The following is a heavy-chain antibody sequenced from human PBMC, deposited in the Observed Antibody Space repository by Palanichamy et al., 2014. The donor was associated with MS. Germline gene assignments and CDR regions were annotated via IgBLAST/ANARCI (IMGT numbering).Heavy chain of an antibody. D-gene: IGHD5-18*01. CDR1: IHLHRLL. V-gene: IGHV1-2*02. CDR3: ARDSVVRWGYSYDATHTYYFDY. J-gene: IGHJ4*02. CDR2: INPNSGGT. Sequence: SGAEVKKPGAVSEGLLQGFWIHLHRLLYALGATGPGQGLEWMGWINPNSGGTNYAQKFQGRVTMTRDTSISTAYIELSRLRSDDTAVYYCARDSVVRWGYSYDATHTYYFDYWGQGTLVTVSS.